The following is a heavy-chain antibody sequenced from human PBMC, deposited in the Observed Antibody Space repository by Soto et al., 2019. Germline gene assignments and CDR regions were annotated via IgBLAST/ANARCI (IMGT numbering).Heavy chain of an antibody. J-gene: IGHJ4*02. V-gene: IGHV4-39*01. CDR1: GGSISINSYY. CDR3: ARHNYGSGSTYFDY. CDR2: IYYSGIT. Sequence: SETLSLTCTVSGGSISINSYYWGWIRQPPGKGLEWIGSIYYSGITYYNPTLKSRVTISVDTSKNQFSLKLNSMTAADTAVYYCARHNYGSGSTYFDYWGQGTLVTVSS. D-gene: IGHD3-10*01.